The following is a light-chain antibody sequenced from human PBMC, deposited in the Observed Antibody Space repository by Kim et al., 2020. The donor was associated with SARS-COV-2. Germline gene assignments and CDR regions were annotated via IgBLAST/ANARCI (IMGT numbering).Light chain of an antibody. CDR1: QTISNW. CDR2: KAS. V-gene: IGKV1-5*03. CDR3: QQYNTHSRT. J-gene: IGKJ1*01. Sequence: ASVGDRVAITCRASQTISNWLAWYQQKPGKAPELLIYKASILQSGVPSRFSGSGSGTEFTLTIGSLQPDDLATYYCQQYNTHSRTFGQGTKVDIK.